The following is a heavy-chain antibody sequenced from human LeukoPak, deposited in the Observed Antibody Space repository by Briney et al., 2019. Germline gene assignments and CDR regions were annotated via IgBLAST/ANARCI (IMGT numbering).Heavy chain of an antibody. CDR3: ARDRARLGILHDAFDI. CDR1: GFTFSSYN. Sequence: GGSLRLSCAASGFTFSSYNMNWVRQAPGKGLEWVSYISSSSSTIYYADSVKGRFTISRDNAKNSLYLQMNSLRAEDTAVYYCARDRARLGILHDAFDIWGQGTMVTVSS. V-gene: IGHV3-48*01. J-gene: IGHJ3*02. CDR2: ISSSSSTI. D-gene: IGHD1-1*01.